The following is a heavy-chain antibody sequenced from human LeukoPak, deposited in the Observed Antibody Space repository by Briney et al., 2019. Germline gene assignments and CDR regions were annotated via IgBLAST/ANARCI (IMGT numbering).Heavy chain of an antibody. V-gene: IGHV4-4*07. CDR3: ARSGKDYYYYMDV. D-gene: IGHD3-10*01. J-gene: IGHJ6*03. CDR1: GGSISSYY. Sequence: SETLSLTCTVSGGSISSYYWSWIRQPVGKGLEWIGRIYTSGSTNYNPSLKSRVTISVDTSKNQFSLKLSSVTAADTAVYYCARSGKDYYYYMDVWGKGTTVTVSS. CDR2: IYTSGST.